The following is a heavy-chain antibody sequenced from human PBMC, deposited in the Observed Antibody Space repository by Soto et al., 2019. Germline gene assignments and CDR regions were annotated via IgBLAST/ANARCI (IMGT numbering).Heavy chain of an antibody. CDR1: GFTFCSYA. Sequence: GGSPRLSCAASGFTFCSYAMSWVRQDPGKGLEWVSVISGSGGSTYYADSVKGRFTISRDNSKNTLYLQMNSLRAEDTAVYYCAKRPGLAAAGVYYFDYWGQGILVTVSS. V-gene: IGHV3-23*01. J-gene: IGHJ4*02. CDR2: ISGSGGST. D-gene: IGHD6-13*01. CDR3: AKRPGLAAAGVYYFDY.